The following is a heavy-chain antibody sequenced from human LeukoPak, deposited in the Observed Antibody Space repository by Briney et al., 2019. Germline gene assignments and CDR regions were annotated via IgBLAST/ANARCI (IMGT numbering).Heavy chain of an antibody. J-gene: IGHJ2*01. CDR2: MHQDGTEK. D-gene: IGHD6-13*01. V-gene: IGHV3-7*01. CDR1: GFTFSTHW. Sequence: GGSLRLSCAASGFTFSTHWMTWVRQAPGKGLEWVANMHQDGTEKYYVDPVRGRFTISRDNAKNSLYLQMNTLRAEDTAVYYCARGWARLDVWGRGTLVTVSS. CDR3: ARGWARLDV.